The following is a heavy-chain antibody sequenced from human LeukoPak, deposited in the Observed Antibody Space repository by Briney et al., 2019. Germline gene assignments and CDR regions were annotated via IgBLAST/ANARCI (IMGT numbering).Heavy chain of an antibody. V-gene: IGHV4-34*01. Sequence: PSETLSLTCTVSGGSMRNYYWSWIRQPPGKGLEWIGEINHSGSTNYNPSLKSRVTISVDTSKNQFSLKLSSVTAADTAVYYCARVGRYSSSDPFDYWGQGTLVTVSS. J-gene: IGHJ4*02. D-gene: IGHD6-6*01. CDR1: GGSMRNYY. CDR2: INHSGST. CDR3: ARVGRYSSSDPFDY.